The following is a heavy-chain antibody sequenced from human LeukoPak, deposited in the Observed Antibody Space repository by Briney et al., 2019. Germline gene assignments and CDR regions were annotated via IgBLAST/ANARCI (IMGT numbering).Heavy chain of an antibody. CDR3: ARDPYNTILYRLAH. CDR2: IKHDGSTK. Sequence: TGGSLRLSCAASGLKNMFWMSWVRQAPGKGLEWVANIKHDGSTKYYADSVEGRFTISRDNSKSTLYLQLNSLRAEDTATYYCARDPYNTILYRLAHWGQGTLVTVSS. CDR1: GLKNMFW. D-gene: IGHD3-10*01. V-gene: IGHV3-7*03. J-gene: IGHJ4*02.